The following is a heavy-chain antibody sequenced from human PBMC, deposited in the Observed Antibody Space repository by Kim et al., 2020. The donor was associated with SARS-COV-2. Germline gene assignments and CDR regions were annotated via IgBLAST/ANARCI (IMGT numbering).Heavy chain of an antibody. V-gene: IGHV1-3*01. J-gene: IGHJ4*02. D-gene: IGHD3-22*01. Sequence: YSQKFQGGVTNTRDTSASTAYMELSSLRSEDTAVYYCATLSSGWKGLVDYWGQGTLVTVSS. CDR3: ATLSSGWKGLVDY.